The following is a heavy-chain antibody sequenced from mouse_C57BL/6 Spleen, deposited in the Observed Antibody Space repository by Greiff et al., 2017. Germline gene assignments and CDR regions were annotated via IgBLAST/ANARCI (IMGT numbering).Heavy chain of an antibody. J-gene: IGHJ3*01. CDR2: IHPSDGDT. Sequence: VQLQQSGAELAKPGASVKVSCKASGYTFTSYWMHWVKQRPGQGLEWIGRIHPSDGDTNYNQKFKGKATLTADKSSSTAYMQLSSLTSVDSAVXYCAIRNFFAYWGQGALGTVSA. V-gene: IGHV1-74*01. CDR3: AIRNFFAY. CDR1: GYTFTSYW.